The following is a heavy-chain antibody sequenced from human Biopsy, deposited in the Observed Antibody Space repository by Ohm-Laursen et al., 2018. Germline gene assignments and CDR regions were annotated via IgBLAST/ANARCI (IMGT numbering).Heavy chain of an antibody. Sequence: GTLSLTCTVSGDTISTYYWNWIRQTPGKGLEWIGYIHYTGHIRINPSLNSRATISVDTSKDQFSLKLSSLTAAGTAIYYCARNRVDVVKVTTIGWNFDLWGRGTRVTVSS. CDR1: GDTISTYY. D-gene: IGHD5-12*01. V-gene: IGHV4-59*08. CDR3: ARNRVDVVKVTTIGWNFDL. J-gene: IGHJ2*01. CDR2: IHYTGHI.